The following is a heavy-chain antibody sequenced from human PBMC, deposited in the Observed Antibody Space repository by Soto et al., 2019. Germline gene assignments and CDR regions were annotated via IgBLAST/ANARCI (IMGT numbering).Heavy chain of an antibody. Sequence: PSETLALTCTVSGGSVSNGSYYWSWIRQPPGKGLEWIGYIYYSGSTNYNPSLKSRVTISVDTSKNQFSLKLSSVTAADTAVYYCASINDYGDYVLDYWGQGTLVTVSA. D-gene: IGHD4-17*01. J-gene: IGHJ4*02. CDR3: ASINDYGDYVLDY. V-gene: IGHV4-61*01. CDR2: IYYSGST. CDR1: GGSVSNGSYY.